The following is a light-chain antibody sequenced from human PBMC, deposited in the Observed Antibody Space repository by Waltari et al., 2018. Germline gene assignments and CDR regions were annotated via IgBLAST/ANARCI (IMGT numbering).Light chain of an antibody. J-gene: IGKJ1*01. CDR2: HAS. V-gene: IGKV3-15*01. CDR3: QQYNNWPPGT. CDR1: QKIGLS. Sequence: TVLKQSPATLYVELGDRACVSCRTSQKIGLSLAWYQQKPGQAPRLLIYHASTRATGIPARFSGSGSESEFTLTISSLQSEDVAVYYCQQYNNWPPGTFGQGTRVEI.